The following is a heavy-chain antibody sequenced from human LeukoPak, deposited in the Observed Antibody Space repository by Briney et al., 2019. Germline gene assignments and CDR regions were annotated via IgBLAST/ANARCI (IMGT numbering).Heavy chain of an antibody. Sequence: GGSLRLSCAASGITFSTYWMHWVRQAPGKGLVWVSRINSDGSTTSYVDSVEGRFTISRDNAKNTLYLQMNSLRAEDTAVYYCARAGTVVDYDPSDAFDVWGQGAMVTVSS. V-gene: IGHV3-74*01. CDR1: GITFSTYW. CDR2: INSDGSTT. CDR3: ARAGTVVDYDPSDAFDV. D-gene: IGHD3-22*01. J-gene: IGHJ3*01.